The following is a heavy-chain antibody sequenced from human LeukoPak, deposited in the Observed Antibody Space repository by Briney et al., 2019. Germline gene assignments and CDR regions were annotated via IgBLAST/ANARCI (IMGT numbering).Heavy chain of an antibody. CDR3: ARGGFALNVPVVGLNWFDP. Sequence: GGSLRLSCAASGFTFSSYWMHWVRQAPGKGLVWVSRINGDGSSTTYADSVKGRFTISRDDAKNTLYLQMNSLRAEDTAVYYCARGGFALNVPVVGLNWFDPWGQGTLVTVSS. V-gene: IGHV3-74*01. CDR1: GFTFSSYW. CDR2: INGDGSST. D-gene: IGHD2-2*01. J-gene: IGHJ5*02.